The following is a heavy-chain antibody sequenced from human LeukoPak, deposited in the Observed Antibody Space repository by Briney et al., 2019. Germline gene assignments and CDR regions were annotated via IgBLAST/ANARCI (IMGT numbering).Heavy chain of an antibody. Sequence: SETLSLTCAVYGGSFSGYYWSWIRQPPGKGLEWIGEINHSGSTNYNPSLKSRVTISVDTSKNQFSLKLSSVTAADTAVYYCARERHDYGDFLFDYWGQGTLVTVSS. CDR2: INHSGST. V-gene: IGHV4-34*01. CDR1: GGSFSGYY. D-gene: IGHD4-17*01. CDR3: ARERHDYGDFLFDY. J-gene: IGHJ4*02.